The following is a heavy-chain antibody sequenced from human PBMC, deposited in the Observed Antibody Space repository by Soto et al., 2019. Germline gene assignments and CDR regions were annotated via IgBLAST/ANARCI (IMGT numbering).Heavy chain of an antibody. CDR2: INHSGST. D-gene: IGHD3-16*02. Sequence: QVQLQQWGAGLLKPSETLSLTCAVYGGSFSGYYWSWIRQPPGQGLEWIGEINHSGSTNYHPSPKSLVAISVAASKNQFALKLGSVTAADTSVYYCAGATRGGGSYRFVYLGQGTLVTVSS. J-gene: IGHJ4*01. CDR1: GGSFSGYY. V-gene: IGHV4-34*01. CDR3: AGATRGGGSYRFVY.